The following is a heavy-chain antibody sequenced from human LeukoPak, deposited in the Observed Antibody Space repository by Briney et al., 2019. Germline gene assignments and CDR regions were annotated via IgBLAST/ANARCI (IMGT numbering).Heavy chain of an antibody. J-gene: IGHJ6*02. V-gene: IGHV4-4*07. CDR1: GGSISSYY. D-gene: IGHD4-23*01. Sequence: PSETLSLTCTVSGGSISSYYWSWIRQPAGKGLEWIGRIYTSGSTYYNPSLKSRVTMSVDTSKNQFSLKLSSVTAADTAVYYCARGAEVVTPGYYYYGMDVWGQGTTVTVSS. CDR2: IYTSGST. CDR3: ARGAEVVTPGYYYYGMDV.